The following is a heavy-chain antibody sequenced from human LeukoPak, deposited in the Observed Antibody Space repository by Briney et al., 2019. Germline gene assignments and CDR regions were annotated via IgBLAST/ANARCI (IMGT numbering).Heavy chain of an antibody. CDR2: IFYSGNT. CDR1: GGSVSSSSYE. J-gene: IGHJ3*01. V-gene: IGHV4-39*06. Sequence: KASETVSLTCTVSGGSVSSSSYEWGWIRQPPGKGLEWIGSIFYSGNTHYSPSLKSRVTISLGTSKTQFTLRLSAVTAADTAVYYCATLSVIPPNDAFDLWGQGTMVTVSS. D-gene: IGHD2-2*01. CDR3: ATLSVIPPNDAFDL.